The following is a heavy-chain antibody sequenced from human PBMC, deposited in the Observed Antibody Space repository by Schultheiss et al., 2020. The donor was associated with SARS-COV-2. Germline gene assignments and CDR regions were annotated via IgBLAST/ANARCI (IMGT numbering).Heavy chain of an antibody. CDR2: ISYDGSNK. Sequence: GGSLRLSCAASGFTFSSYGMHWVRQAPGKGLEWVAVISYDGSNKYYAASVKGRFTIARDNSKNTLYLQMNSLKPEDTAVYYCAKGERSYYYGMDVWGQGTTVTVSS. J-gene: IGHJ6*02. V-gene: IGHV3-30*18. CDR1: GFTFSSYG. CDR3: AKGERSYYYGMDV.